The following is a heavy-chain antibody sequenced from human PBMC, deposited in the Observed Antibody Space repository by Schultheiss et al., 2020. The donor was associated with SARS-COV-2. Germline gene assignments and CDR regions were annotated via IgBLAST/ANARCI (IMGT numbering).Heavy chain of an antibody. CDR3: ARLLTDSIGWPLSGFDY. CDR2: INPSGGST. V-gene: IGHV1-46*01. CDR1: GYTFTSYY. Sequence: ASVKVSCKASGYTFTSYYMHWVRQAPGQGLEWMGIINPSGGSTSYAQKFQGRVAITADESTSTAYMELSSLRSEDTAMYYCARLLTDSIGWPLSGFDYWGQGTLVTVSS. D-gene: IGHD6-19*01. J-gene: IGHJ4*02.